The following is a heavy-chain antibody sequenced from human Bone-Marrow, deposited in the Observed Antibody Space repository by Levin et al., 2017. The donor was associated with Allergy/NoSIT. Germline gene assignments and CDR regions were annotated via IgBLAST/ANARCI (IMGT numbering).Heavy chain of an antibody. Sequence: GGSLRLSCAASGFTFSSYDMDWVRQAPGKTPDWVSSISSSSNYKYYADSVRGRFTISRDNAKNSLYLQMNSLRAEDTAVYYCARDENRAGGGSFDIWGRGTMVTVSS. CDR3: ARDENRAGGGSFDI. CDR2: ISSSSNYK. J-gene: IGHJ3*02. CDR1: GFTFSSYD. D-gene: IGHD3-16*01. V-gene: IGHV3-21*01.